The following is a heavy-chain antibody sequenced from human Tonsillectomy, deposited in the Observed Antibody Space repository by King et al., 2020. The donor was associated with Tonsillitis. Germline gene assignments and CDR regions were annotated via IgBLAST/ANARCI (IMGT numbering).Heavy chain of an antibody. D-gene: IGHD1-1*01. V-gene: IGHV3-15*01. Sequence: VQLVESGGGLVKPGGSLRLSCVASGFTFSNTWMSWVRQAPGKGLEWVGRIKSKTECGTTDYAAPVKGSFTISRDDSKNTLYLQMNSLKTEDTAVYYCTTYPLERRDYYYGMDVWGQGTTVTVSS. J-gene: IGHJ6*02. CDR1: GFTFSNTW. CDR2: IKSKTECGTT. CDR3: TTYPLERRDYYYGMDV.